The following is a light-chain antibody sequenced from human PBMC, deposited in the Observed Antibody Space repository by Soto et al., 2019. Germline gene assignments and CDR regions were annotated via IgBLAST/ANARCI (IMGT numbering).Light chain of an antibody. CDR3: KSYAGSNTYV. CDR2: DNN. V-gene: IGLV1-51*01. J-gene: IGLJ1*01. CDR1: SSNIGNNY. Sequence: QSVLTQPPSVSAAPGQKVTISCSGSSSNIGNNYVSWYQHLPGTAPKLLIYDNNKRPSGIPDRFSGSKSGTSATLGITGLQTADEADYFCKSYAGSNTYVFGSGTKVTVL.